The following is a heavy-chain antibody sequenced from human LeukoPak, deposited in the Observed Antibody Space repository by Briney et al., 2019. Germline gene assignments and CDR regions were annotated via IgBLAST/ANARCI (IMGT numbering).Heavy chain of an antibody. CDR3: AKITNDYGDYGIDY. Sequence: GVLRLSCAASGFTFSSYGMHWVRQAPGKGLEWVAVISYDGSNKYYADSVKGRFTISRDNSKNTLYLQMNSLRAEDTAVYYCAKITNDYGDYGIDYWGQGTLVTVSS. V-gene: IGHV3-30*18. J-gene: IGHJ4*02. D-gene: IGHD4-17*01. CDR2: ISYDGSNK. CDR1: GFTFSSYG.